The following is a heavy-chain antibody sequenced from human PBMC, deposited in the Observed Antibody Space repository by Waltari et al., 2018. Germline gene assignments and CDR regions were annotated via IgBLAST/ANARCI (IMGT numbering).Heavy chain of an antibody. V-gene: IGHV3-53*01. CDR3: TRTLVPADPPRAMDV. CDR2: RLSGGDT. CDR1: GFTVRNNY. Sequence: VQLVESGGDLIQPGGSLRLSCAASGFTVRNNYMAWVRQAPGKGREGVSCRLSGGDTYYADSVKGRFTISRDSSRNTLHLQMNSLRVEDTAVYYCTRTLVPADPPRAMDVWGQGTVVSVSS. J-gene: IGHJ6*02. D-gene: IGHD2-2*01.